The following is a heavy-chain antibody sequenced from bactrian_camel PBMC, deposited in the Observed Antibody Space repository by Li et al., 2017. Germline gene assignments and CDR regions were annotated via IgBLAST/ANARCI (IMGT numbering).Heavy chain of an antibody. V-gene: IGHV3S54*01. CDR3: AAAPCPVYSDFAG. D-gene: IGHD4*01. J-gene: IGHJ4*01. CDR1: GYVKSNC. Sequence: HVQLVESGGGSVQAGGSLRLSCTASGYVKSNCMGWFRQAPGKEREAVAAIYTAGTSTYYRDSVKDRFTISQDNAKTTLFLQMNSLKPEDTAMYYCAAAPCPVYSDFAGWGQGTQVTVS. CDR2: IYTAGTST.